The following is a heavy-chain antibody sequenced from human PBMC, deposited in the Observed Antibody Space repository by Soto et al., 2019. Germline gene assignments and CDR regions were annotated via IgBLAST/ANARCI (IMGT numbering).Heavy chain of an antibody. Sequence: GGSLRLSCAASGFTVSSNYMSWVRQAPGKGLEWVSVIYSGGSTYYADSVKGRFTISRDNSKNTLYLQMNSLRAEDTAVYYCARAGYGDLRGAFDIWGQGTMVTVSS. CDR1: GFTVSSNY. V-gene: IGHV3-66*01. D-gene: IGHD4-17*01. J-gene: IGHJ3*02. CDR3: ARAGYGDLRGAFDI. CDR2: IYSGGST.